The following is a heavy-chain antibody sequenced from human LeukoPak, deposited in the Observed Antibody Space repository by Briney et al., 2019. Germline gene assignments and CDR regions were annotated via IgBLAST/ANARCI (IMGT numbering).Heavy chain of an antibody. CDR2: INYSGST. CDR1: GYSINSHY. J-gene: IGHJ4*02. Sequence: SETLSLTCTVSGYSINSHYWSWIRQTPGKGLEWIGQINYSGSTYYDPSLKSRLTLSLDTSKNQFSLKVRSVTPADMAVYYCARGGILTGYYRYYFDYWGQGTLVTVSS. CDR3: ARGGILTGYYRYYFDY. V-gene: IGHV4-59*11. D-gene: IGHD3-9*01.